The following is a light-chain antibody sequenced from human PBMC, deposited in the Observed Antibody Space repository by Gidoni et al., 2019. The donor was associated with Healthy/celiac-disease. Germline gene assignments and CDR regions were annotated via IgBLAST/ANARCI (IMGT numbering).Light chain of an antibody. Sequence: DIQMTQSPYSLSASVGDRVTITCQASQDISNYLNWYQQKPGKAPKLLIYDASNLETGVPSRFSGSGSGTDFTFTISSLQPEEIATYYCQQYDNLPYTFGQGTKLEIK. CDR1: QDISNY. CDR3: QQYDNLPYT. J-gene: IGKJ2*01. CDR2: DAS. V-gene: IGKV1-33*01.